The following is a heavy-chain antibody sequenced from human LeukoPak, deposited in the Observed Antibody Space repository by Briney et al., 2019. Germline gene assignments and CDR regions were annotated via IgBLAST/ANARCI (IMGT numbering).Heavy chain of an antibody. J-gene: IGHJ6*02. V-gene: IGHV4-30-4*01. CDR3: ARSRITMVRGVIYYYYGMDV. CDR2: IYYSGST. D-gene: IGHD3-10*01. Sequence: SQTLSLTCTVSGGSISSGDYYWIWIPQPPGKALEWIGYIYYSGSTYYNPSLKSRVTISVDTSKNQFSLKLSSVTAADTAVYYCARSRITMVRGVIYYYYGMDVWGQGTTVTVSS. CDR1: GGSISSGDYY.